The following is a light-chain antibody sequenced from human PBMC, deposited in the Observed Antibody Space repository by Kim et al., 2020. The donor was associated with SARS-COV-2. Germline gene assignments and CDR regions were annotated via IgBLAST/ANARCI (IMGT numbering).Light chain of an antibody. CDR3: QQRSNWPRT. CDR1: QVAFNY. Sequence: SVSPGERATLSCRASQVAFNYLAWYQQKPGQAPRLLVYDTSTRASGIPARFSGSGSGTDFTLTISSLEPGDSAIYYCQQRSNWPRTFGQGTKLEI. J-gene: IGKJ2*01. V-gene: IGKV3-11*01. CDR2: DTS.